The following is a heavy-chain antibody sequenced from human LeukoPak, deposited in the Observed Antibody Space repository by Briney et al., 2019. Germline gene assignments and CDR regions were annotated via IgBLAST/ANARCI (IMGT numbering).Heavy chain of an antibody. D-gene: IGHD3-22*01. J-gene: IGHJ4*02. CDR1: GFTFSSYS. Sequence: QPGGSLRLSCAASGFTFSSYSMNWVRQAPGKGLEWVSAISGSGGSTYYADSVKGRFTISRDNSKNTLYLQMNSLRAEDTAVYYCANLRPIAYDSSGLRGQGTLVTVSS. CDR3: ANLRPIAYDSSGL. CDR2: ISGSGGST. V-gene: IGHV3-23*01.